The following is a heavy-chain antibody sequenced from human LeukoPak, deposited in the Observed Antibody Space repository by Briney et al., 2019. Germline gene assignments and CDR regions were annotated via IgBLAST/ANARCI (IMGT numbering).Heavy chain of an antibody. CDR2: INHCGST. D-gene: IGHD3-9*01. J-gene: IGHJ5*02. CDR1: GGSFSGYY. V-gene: IGHV4-34*01. CDR3: ARNQFDWLPSGCAP. Sequence: ASETLSLTCGVYGGSFSGYYWSWIRQPPGKGLEWIGEINHCGSTNYNPSLKSRVTISVDTSKNQFSLKLSSVTAADTAVYYCARNQFDWLPSGCAPWGQGTLVTVSS.